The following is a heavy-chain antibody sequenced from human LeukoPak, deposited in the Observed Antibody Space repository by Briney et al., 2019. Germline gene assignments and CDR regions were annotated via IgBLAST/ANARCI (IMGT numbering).Heavy chain of an antibody. CDR1: GGSISSSAYY. CDR3: ARGITMVRGVINY. Sequence: SETLSLTCTVSGGSISSSAYYWGWIRQPPGKGLEWIASIYYSGSTYYNPSLKSRVTISVDTSKNQFSLKLSSVTAADTAVYYCARGITMVRGVINYWGQGTLVTVSS. J-gene: IGHJ4*02. CDR2: IYYSGST. D-gene: IGHD3-10*01. V-gene: IGHV4-39*07.